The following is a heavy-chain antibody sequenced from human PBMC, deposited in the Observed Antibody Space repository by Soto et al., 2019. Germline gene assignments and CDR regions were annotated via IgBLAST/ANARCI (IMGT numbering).Heavy chain of an antibody. D-gene: IGHD3-10*01. CDR2: ISSDGSTT. CDR1: GFIFSSYW. V-gene: IGHV3-74*01. J-gene: IGHJ4*02. CDR3: AREFYGSGKY. Sequence: EVQLVESGGGLVQPGGSLRLSCEASGFIFSSYWMQWVRQAPGKGLVWVSSISSDGSTTINADSVKGRFTISRDNAKNTLYLQMNSLRAEDTAVYYCAREFYGSGKYWGQGTLVTVSS.